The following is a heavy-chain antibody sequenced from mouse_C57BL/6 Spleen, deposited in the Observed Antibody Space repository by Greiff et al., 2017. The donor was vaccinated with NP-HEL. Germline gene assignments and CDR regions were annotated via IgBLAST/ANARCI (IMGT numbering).Heavy chain of an antibody. CDR1: GFTFSDYG. V-gene: IGHV5-17*01. CDR3: AREFAY. J-gene: IGHJ3*01. Sequence: EVQLVESGGGLVKPGGSLKLSCAASGFTFSDYGMHWVRQAPEKGLEWVAYISSGSSTIYYADTVKGRFTISRDNAKNTLFLQMTSRGSEEKAMYYCAREFAYWGQGTLVTVSA. CDR2: ISSGSSTI.